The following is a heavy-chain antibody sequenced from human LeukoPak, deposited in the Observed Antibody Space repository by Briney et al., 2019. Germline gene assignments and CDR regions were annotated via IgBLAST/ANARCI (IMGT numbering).Heavy chain of an antibody. V-gene: IGHV3-7*01. CDR1: AFIFNNAW. Sequence: GGSLRLSCATSAFIFNNAWMSWVRQAPGKGLEWLANIQQDGSEKYFVDSVKGRFTISRDNAKNSLYLQMNSLRAEDTAVYYCARDQFYYYGSGSYYDYWGQGTLVTVSS. CDR2: IQQDGSEK. CDR3: ARDQFYYYGSGSYYDY. D-gene: IGHD3-10*01. J-gene: IGHJ4*02.